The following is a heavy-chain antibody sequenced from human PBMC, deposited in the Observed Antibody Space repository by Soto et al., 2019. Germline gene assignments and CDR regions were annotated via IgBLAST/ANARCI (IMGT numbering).Heavy chain of an antibody. CDR1: GVSVTSYT. Sequence: SETLSLTCIVSGVSVTSYTWSWVRQPANKGLEWIGRVFSSVSATYNPSLKSRVSISMDMAENRISLKLDSVTAADAGVYFCARDGMTTGDTWGPGTLVTVSS. J-gene: IGHJ4*02. D-gene: IGHD2-21*02. V-gene: IGHV4-4*07. CDR2: VFSSVSA. CDR3: ARDGMTTGDT.